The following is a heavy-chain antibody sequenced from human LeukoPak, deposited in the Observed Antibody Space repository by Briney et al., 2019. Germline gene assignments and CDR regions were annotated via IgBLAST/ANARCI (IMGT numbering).Heavy chain of an antibody. CDR3: ASHFSTTGTYFDY. CDR2: IYYSGST. Sequence: PSETLSLTCTVSGGSISSYYWSWIRQPPGKGLEWIGYIYYSGSTNYNPSLKSRVTISVDTSKNQFSPKLSSVTAADTAVYYCASHFSTTGTYFDYWGQGTLVTVSS. V-gene: IGHV4-59*08. J-gene: IGHJ4*02. CDR1: GGSISSYY. D-gene: IGHD1-1*01.